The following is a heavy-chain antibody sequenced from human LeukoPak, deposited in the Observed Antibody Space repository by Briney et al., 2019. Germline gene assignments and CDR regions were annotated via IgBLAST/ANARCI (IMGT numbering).Heavy chain of an antibody. CDR2: ISSSSSYI. J-gene: IGHJ6*03. CDR1: GFTFSSYS. D-gene: IGHD3-9*01. CDR3: ARGRSPSGVLRYFDRRRDYYYYYMDV. V-gene: IGHV3-21*01. Sequence: GGSLRLSCAASGFTFSSYSMNWVRQAPGKGLEWVSSISSSSSYIYYADSVKGRFTISRDNAKNSLYLQMNSLRAEDTAVYYCARGRSPSGVLRYFDRRRDYYYYYMDVWGKGTTVTVSS.